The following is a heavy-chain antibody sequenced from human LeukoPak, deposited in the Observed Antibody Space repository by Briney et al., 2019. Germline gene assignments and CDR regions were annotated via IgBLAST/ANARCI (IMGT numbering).Heavy chain of an antibody. J-gene: IGHJ4*02. CDR1: GFTFSSHC. D-gene: IGHD2-2*01. CDR2: IWYDGSDK. Sequence: GGSLRLSCAASGFTFSSHCMHWVRQPPAKGLEWVAVIWYDGSDKYYADSVKGRFTISRDNSKNTLYLQLNSLRAEDTAVYYCAKDREGVPADYWGQGTLVTVSS. V-gene: IGHV3-33*06. CDR3: AKDREGVPADY.